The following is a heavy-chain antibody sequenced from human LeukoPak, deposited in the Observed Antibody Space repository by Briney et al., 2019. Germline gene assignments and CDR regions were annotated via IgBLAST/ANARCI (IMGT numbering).Heavy chain of an antibody. CDR1: GFTFSSYS. D-gene: IGHD6-6*01. Sequence: PGGSLRLSCAASGFTFSSYSINWVRQAPGKGLEWVSSISSSSSYIYYADSVKGRSTISRDNAKNALYLQMNSLRAEDTAVYYCARGELVPDYWGQGTLVTVSS. CDR2: ISSSSSYI. V-gene: IGHV3-21*01. J-gene: IGHJ4*02. CDR3: ARGELVPDY.